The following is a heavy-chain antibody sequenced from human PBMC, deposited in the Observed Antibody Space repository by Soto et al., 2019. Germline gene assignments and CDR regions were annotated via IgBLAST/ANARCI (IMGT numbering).Heavy chain of an antibody. V-gene: IGHV4-30-4*01. Sequence: QVQLQESGPGLVKPSQTLSLTCTVSGGSISSGDYYWSWIRQPPGKGLEWIGYIYYSGSTYYNPSLKSRVTISVDTSKNQFSLKLSSVTAADTAVYYCAREGGDTWSHYGMDVWGQGTTVTVSS. CDR2: IYYSGST. CDR1: GGSISSGDYY. J-gene: IGHJ6*02. D-gene: IGHD3-16*01. CDR3: AREGGDTWSHYGMDV.